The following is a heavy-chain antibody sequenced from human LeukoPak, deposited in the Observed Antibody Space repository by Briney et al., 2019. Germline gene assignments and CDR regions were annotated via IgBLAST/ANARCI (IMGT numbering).Heavy chain of an antibody. Sequence: SETLSLTCTVSGGSISSSSYYWGWFRQPPGKGLEWIGSIYYSGSTYYNPSLKSRVTISVDTSKNQFSLKLSSVTAADTAVYYCARRSLLYSSGFDYWGQGTLVTVSS. V-gene: IGHV4-39*01. CDR2: IYYSGST. CDR3: ARRSLLYSSGFDY. J-gene: IGHJ4*02. CDR1: GGSISSSSYY. D-gene: IGHD6-19*01.